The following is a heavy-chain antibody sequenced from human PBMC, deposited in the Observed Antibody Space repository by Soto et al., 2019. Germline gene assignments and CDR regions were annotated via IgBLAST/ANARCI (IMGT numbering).Heavy chain of an antibody. CDR1: GFTLSDYA. J-gene: IGHJ5*01. D-gene: IGHD3-16*01. CDR2: ISGSGDNT. V-gene: IGHV3-23*01. CDR3: AKVSEGSMITFGGVIAS. Sequence: GGSLRLSCAASGFTLSDYAMTWVRQGPGKGLEWVSAISGSGDNTDYTDSVKGRFTISRDSSKTTLFLQMDSLRAEDTAVYFCAKVSEGSMITFGGVIASWGQGTLVTVSS.